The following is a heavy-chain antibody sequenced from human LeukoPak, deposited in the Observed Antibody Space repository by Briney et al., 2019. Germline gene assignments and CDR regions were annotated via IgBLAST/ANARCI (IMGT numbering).Heavy chain of an antibody. CDR1: GFTFSSYA. J-gene: IGHJ6*03. CDR2: ISYDGSNK. D-gene: IGHD1-7*01. V-gene: IGHV3-30-3*01. CDR3: ARSITGTSYYMDV. Sequence: PGGSLRLSCAASGFTFSSYAMHWVRQAPGKGLEWVAVISYDGSNKYYADSVKGRFTISRDNSKNTLYLQMNSLRAEDTALYHCARSITGTSYYMDVWGKGTTVTVSS.